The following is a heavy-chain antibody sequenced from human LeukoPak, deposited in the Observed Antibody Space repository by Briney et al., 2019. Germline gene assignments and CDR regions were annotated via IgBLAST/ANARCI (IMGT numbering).Heavy chain of an antibody. V-gene: IGHV5-51*01. J-gene: IGHJ4*02. Sequence: PGESLKISCKGSGYSFTSYWIGWVRQMPGKGLEWMGIIYPGDSDTRYSPSFQGQVTISADKSISTAYLQWSSLKASDTAMYYCARSLRAETTVTTSFDYWGQGTLVTVSS. D-gene: IGHD4-17*01. CDR1: GYSFTSYW. CDR2: IYPGDSDT. CDR3: ARSLRAETTVTTSFDY.